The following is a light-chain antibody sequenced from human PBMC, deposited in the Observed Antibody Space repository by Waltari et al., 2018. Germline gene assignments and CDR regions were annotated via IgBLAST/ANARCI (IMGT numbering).Light chain of an antibody. J-gene: IGKJ1*01. CDR2: GAS. Sequence: EIVLTQSPGTLSLSPGERATLSCRASQSVSRALAWYQQNPGQAPRLLIYGASNRATGIPDRFSGSGSGTDFSLIISRLEPEDFAVYYCQHYVSLPVTFGHATKVEI. V-gene: IGKV3-20*01. CDR1: QSVSRA. CDR3: QHYVSLPVT.